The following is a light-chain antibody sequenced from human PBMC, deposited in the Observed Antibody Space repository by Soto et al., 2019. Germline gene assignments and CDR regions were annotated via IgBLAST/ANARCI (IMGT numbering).Light chain of an antibody. CDR1: SSDVGSYDL. CDR2: EVA. Sequence: QSALTQPASVSGSPGQSITISCTGTSSDVGSYDLVSWYQQRPGRAPRLMIFEVAKRPSGISTRFSGSKSGNTASLTISGLQAVDEADYFCCSYTSTNTLVFGGGTQQTVL. J-gene: IGLJ2*01. V-gene: IGLV2-23*02. CDR3: CSYTSTNTLV.